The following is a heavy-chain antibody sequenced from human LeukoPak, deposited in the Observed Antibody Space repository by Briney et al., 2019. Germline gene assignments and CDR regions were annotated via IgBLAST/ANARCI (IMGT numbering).Heavy chain of an antibody. J-gene: IGHJ4*02. CDR3: ARDIGDYCSGGSCR. V-gene: IGHV3-21*01. CDR1: GFTFSSYS. D-gene: IGHD2-15*01. CDR2: ISSSSSYI. Sequence: GGSLRLSCAASGFTFSSYSMNWVRQAPGKGLEWVSSISSSSSYIYYADSVKGRFTISRDNAKSSLYLQMNSLRAEDTAVYYCARDIGDYCSGGSCRWGQRTLVTVSS.